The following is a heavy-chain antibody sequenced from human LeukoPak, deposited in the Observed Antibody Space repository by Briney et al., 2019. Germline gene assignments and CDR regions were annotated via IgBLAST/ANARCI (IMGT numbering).Heavy chain of an antibody. CDR3: ARDWQYYDSSGYQGDY. Sequence: SVKVSCKASGGTFSSYAISWVRQAPGQGLEWMGGIIPIFGTANYAQKFQGRVTMTRDTSISTAYMELSRLRSDDTAVYYCARDWQYYDSSGYQGDYWGQGTLVTVSS. CDR2: IIPIFGTA. CDR1: GGTFSSYA. D-gene: IGHD3-22*01. V-gene: IGHV1-69*05. J-gene: IGHJ4*02.